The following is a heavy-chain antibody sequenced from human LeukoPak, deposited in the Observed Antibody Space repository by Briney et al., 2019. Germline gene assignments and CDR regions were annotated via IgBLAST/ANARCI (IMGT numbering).Heavy chain of an antibody. V-gene: IGHV4-39*07. Sequence: SETLSLTCTVSGGSISSSSYYWGWIRQPPGKGLEWIGSIYYSGSTYYNPSLKSRVTISVDTSKNQFSLKLSSVTAADTAVYYCARDSVVTPYMDVWGKGTTVTVSS. CDR3: ARDSVVTPYMDV. J-gene: IGHJ6*03. CDR1: GGSISSSSYY. D-gene: IGHD4-23*01. CDR2: IYYSGST.